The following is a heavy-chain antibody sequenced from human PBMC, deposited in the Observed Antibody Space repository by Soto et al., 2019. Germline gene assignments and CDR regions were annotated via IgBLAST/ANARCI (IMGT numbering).Heavy chain of an antibody. Sequence: PGGSLRLSCAASGFTFSSYAMSWVRQAPGKGLEWVSAISGSGGSTYYADSVKGRFTISRDNSKNTLYLQMNSLRAEDTAVYYCAKVLASGDVPYYYYGMDVWGQGTTVTISS. V-gene: IGHV3-23*01. CDR3: AKVLASGDVPYYYYGMDV. J-gene: IGHJ6*02. CDR1: GFTFSSYA. D-gene: IGHD1-1*01. CDR2: ISGSGGST.